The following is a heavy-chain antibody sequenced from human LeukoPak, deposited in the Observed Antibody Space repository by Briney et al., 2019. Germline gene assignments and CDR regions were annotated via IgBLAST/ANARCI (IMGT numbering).Heavy chain of an antibody. CDR3: AKDYYGS. J-gene: IGHJ4*02. D-gene: IGHD3-10*01. CDR2: ISYDGSNK. V-gene: IGHV3-30*18. CDR1: GFILSNYG. Sequence: QSGGSLRLSCVASGFILSNYGMHWVRQAPGKGLEWVAVISYDGSNKYYADSVKGRFTISRDNSKNTLYLQMNSLRTEDTALYYCAKDYYGSGGQGTLVTVSS.